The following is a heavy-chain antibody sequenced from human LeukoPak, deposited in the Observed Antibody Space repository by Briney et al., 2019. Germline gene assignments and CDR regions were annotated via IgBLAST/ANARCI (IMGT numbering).Heavy chain of an antibody. D-gene: IGHD3-3*01. V-gene: IGHV4-59*01. CDR2: IYNSGST. J-gene: IGHJ3*02. CDR3: ARALSRYYDFWSGYSEWAYDAFDI. Sequence: KPSETLSLTCTVSGGSISSYYWNWIRQPQGQGQGWIGNIYNSGSTNSNPSLKSRVTISVDTSKNQFSLKLSSVTAADTAVYYCARALSRYYDFWSGYSEWAYDAFDIWGQGTMVTVSS. CDR1: GGSISSYY.